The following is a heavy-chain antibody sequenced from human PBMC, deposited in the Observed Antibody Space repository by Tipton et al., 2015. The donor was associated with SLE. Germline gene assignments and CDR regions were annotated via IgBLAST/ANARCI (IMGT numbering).Heavy chain of an antibody. J-gene: IGHJ2*01. Sequence: LSLTCTVSGGSISSYYWDWIRQPPGKGLEWVSSISSSSSYIYYADSVKGRFTISRDNTKNSLYLQMNSLRAEDTAFYYCAKDITGTCWYFVLWGRGTLVTAS. D-gene: IGHD1-7*01. V-gene: IGHV3-21*04. CDR2: ISSSSSYI. CDR3: AKDITGTCWYFVL. CDR1: GGSISSYY.